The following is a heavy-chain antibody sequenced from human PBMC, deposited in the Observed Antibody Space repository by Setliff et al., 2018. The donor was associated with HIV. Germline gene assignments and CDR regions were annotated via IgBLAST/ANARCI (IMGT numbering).Heavy chain of an antibody. Sequence: PGGSLRLSCAASGFSFSSHSMSWVRQAPGKGLEWVASISNSGESKYYADFVKGRFTISRDNSENTLYLQMNSLRAEDMAVYYCAREDSSWYGSLDYWGQGTLVTVSS. CDR2: ISNSGESK. CDR3: AREDSSWYGSLDY. CDR1: GFSFSSHS. J-gene: IGHJ4*02. V-gene: IGHV3-23*01. D-gene: IGHD6-13*01.